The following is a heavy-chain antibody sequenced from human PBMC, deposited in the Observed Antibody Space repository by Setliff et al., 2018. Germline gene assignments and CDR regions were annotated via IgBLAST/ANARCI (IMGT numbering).Heavy chain of an antibody. Sequence: KSSETLSLTCTVSGGSVSPYFWSWIRQPPGRGLEWIGEINHSGSTNYNPSRKSRVIISVDTSLNQVSLELTSMTAADTAVYYCARDQWVRSPPLYFSYSMDVWGQGTTVTSP. J-gene: IGHJ6*02. CDR2: INHSGST. D-gene: IGHD5-12*01. CDR3: ARDQWVRSPPLYFSYSMDV. CDR1: GGSVSPYF. V-gene: IGHV4-34*01.